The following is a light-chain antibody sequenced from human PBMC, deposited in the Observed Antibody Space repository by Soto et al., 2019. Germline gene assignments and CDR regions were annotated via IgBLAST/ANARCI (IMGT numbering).Light chain of an antibody. CDR1: SSDVGGYNY. CDR2: DVT. Sequence: QSVLTQPASVSGSPGQSITISCTGTSSDVGGYNYVSWYQHHPGKAPKLIIYDVTSRPSGASIRFSGSKSDNTASLTISGLQPEDEADYHCSSYTTSNTRQIVFGTGTKVTVL. V-gene: IGLV2-14*03. CDR3: SSYTTSNTRQIV. J-gene: IGLJ1*01.